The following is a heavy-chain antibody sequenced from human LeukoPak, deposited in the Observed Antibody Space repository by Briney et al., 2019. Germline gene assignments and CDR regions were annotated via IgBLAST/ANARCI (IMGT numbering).Heavy chain of an antibody. J-gene: IGHJ4*02. D-gene: IGHD2-15*01. V-gene: IGHV3-30*04. CDR2: ISYDGSNK. Sequence: PGRSLRLSCAASGFTFSSYAMHWVRQAPGKGLEWVAVISYDGSNKYYADSVKGRFTISRDNSKNTLHLQMNSLRAEDTAVYYCAREIAHWGQGTLVTVSS. CDR3: AREIAH. CDR1: GFTFSSYA.